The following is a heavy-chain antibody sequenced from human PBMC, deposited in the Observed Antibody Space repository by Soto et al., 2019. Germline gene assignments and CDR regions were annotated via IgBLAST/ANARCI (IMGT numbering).Heavy chain of an antibody. CDR2: IYYSGST. CDR1: GGSISSYY. J-gene: IGHJ6*02. CDR3: ARGARGYYGSGKGGTDV. V-gene: IGHV4-59*01. D-gene: IGHD3-10*01. Sequence: SETLSLTCTVSGGSISSYYWSWIRQPPGKGLEWIGYIYYSGSTNYNPSLKSRVTISVDTSKNQFSLKLSSVTAADTAVYYCARGARGYYGSGKGGTDVWGPRTKATVSS.